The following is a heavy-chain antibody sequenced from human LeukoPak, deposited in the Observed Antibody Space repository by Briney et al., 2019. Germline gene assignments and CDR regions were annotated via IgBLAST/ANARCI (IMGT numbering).Heavy chain of an antibody. CDR3: ARVGDHYHWYFDL. V-gene: IGHV3-53*01. CDR2: IYSGGDT. Sequence: GGSLRLSCAASGFTFSSYGMHWVRQAPGKGLGWVSIIYSGGDTYYTDSVRGRFTISRDNSKNTLYLQMNSLRTEDTAVYYCARVGDHYHWYFDLWGRGTLVTVSS. D-gene: IGHD3-10*01. J-gene: IGHJ2*01. CDR1: GFTFSSYG.